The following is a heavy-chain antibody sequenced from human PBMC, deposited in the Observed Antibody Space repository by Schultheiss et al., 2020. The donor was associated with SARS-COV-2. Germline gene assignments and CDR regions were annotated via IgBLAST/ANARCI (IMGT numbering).Heavy chain of an antibody. CDR1: GFAFSNYA. D-gene: IGHD3-16*02. V-gene: IGHV3-30*07. CDR3: AKDVFADHGWGSYRPYYGMDV. J-gene: IGHJ6*02. Sequence: GESLKISCAASGFAFSNYAVHWVRQAPGKGLEWVAVIAHDGSNTYYPDSVKGRFTISRDNSKNTLYLQMNSLRAGDTAVYYCAKDVFADHGWGSYRPYYGMDVWGQGTTVTVSS. CDR2: IAHDGSNT.